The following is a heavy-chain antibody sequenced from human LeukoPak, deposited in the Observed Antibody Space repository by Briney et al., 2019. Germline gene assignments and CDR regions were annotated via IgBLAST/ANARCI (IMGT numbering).Heavy chain of an antibody. V-gene: IGHV4-4*02. CDR1: GGSISSTNW. D-gene: IGHD6-19*01. CDR3: ARDSLAVAPTFDY. Sequence: SETLSLTCAVSGGSISSTNWWSWVRQPPGKGLEWIGDFYHSGSTNYNPSLKSRVTMSVEMTKNQFSLKLSSVTAADSAVYYCARDSLAVAPTFDYWGQGTLVTVSS. CDR2: FYHSGST. J-gene: IGHJ4*02.